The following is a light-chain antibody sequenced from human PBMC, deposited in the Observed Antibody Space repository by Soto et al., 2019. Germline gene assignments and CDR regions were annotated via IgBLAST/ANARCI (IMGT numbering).Light chain of an antibody. Sequence: EIVLTQSPATLSLSPGEKATLSCRASQSVSSYLAWYQQKPSQAPRHLIYDASKRATGIPARLSGSGPEKDFTFSICILDSEYFAFYYCQQRSNWPWTFGQGTK. CDR3: QQRSNWPWT. J-gene: IGKJ1*01. V-gene: IGKV3D-11*02. CDR1: QSVSSY. CDR2: DAS.